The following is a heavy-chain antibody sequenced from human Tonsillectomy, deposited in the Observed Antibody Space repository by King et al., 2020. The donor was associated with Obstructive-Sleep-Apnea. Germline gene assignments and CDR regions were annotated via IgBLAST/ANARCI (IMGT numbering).Heavy chain of an antibody. CDR2: INAGNGNS. V-gene: IGHV1-3*01. Sequence: QLVQSGAEVKKPGASVKVSCKASGYTFTTYSIHWVRQAPGQRLEWMGWINAGNGNSKYSQKFQGRVSITRDTSASTAYMDLSSLRSEDTAVYYCARRPGSSYFDYRGQGNLVTVSS. D-gene: IGHD5/OR15-5a*01. J-gene: IGHJ4*02. CDR3: ARRPGSSYFDY. CDR1: GYTFTTYS.